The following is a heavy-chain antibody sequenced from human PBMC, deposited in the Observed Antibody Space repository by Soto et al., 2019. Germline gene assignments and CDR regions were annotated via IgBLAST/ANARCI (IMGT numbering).Heavy chain of an antibody. CDR3: VMVDNYVTPTPQDV. CDR1: GYIFVNYG. Sequence: QVQLVQSGDEVKRPGASVKVSCKASGYIFVNYGIAWVRQAPGQGLEWMGWISPYTGNTHSASKVQGRLTMTTDTSTSTAYMDLGSLTSDDTAVYYCVMVDNYVTPTPQDVWGQGTTVTVSS. CDR2: ISPYTGNT. V-gene: IGHV1-18*01. J-gene: IGHJ6*02. D-gene: IGHD3-16*01.